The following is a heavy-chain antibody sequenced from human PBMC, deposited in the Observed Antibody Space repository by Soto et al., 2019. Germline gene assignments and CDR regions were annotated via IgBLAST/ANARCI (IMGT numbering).Heavy chain of an antibody. V-gene: IGHV4-30-4*01. CDR3: ARGEGYYDSSGYYYVPYRFDP. CDR2: IYYSGST. J-gene: IGHJ5*02. CDR1: GGSISSGDYY. D-gene: IGHD3-22*01. Sequence: QVQLQESGPGLVKPSQTLSLTCTVSGGSISSGDYYWSWIRQPPGKGLEWIGYIYYSGSTYYNPSLKSRVTISVDTSKNQFSLKLSSVTAADTAVYYCARGEGYYDSSGYYYVPYRFDPWGQGTVVTVSS.